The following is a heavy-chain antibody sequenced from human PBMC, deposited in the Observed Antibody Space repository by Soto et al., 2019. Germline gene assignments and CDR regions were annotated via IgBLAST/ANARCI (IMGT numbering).Heavy chain of an antibody. J-gene: IGHJ4*02. CDR3: ARDFGGAAASDY. CDR2: IIPIFGTA. CDR1: GGTFSSYA. Sequence: GASVKVSCKASGGTFSSYAISWVRQAPGQGLEWMGGIIPIFGTANYAQKFQGRVTITADESTSTAYMELSSLRPEDTAVYYCARDFGGAAASDYWGQGTLVTVSS. V-gene: IGHV1-69*13. D-gene: IGHD6-13*01.